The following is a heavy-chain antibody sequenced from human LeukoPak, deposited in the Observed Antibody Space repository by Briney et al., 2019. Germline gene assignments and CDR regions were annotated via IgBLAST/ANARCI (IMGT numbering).Heavy chain of an antibody. CDR2: VNTDGSTP. V-gene: IGHV3-74*01. D-gene: IGHD3-16*01. J-gene: IGHJ4*02. CDR1: GFAFREYW. CDR3: ARDRGSYSDY. Sequence: SGGSLRLPCAASGFAFREYWMHWVRQAPGKGLVWVSRVNTDGSTPTYADSVKGRFTISRDNAKNTLYLQMNSLRAEDTAVYYCARDRGSYSDYWGQGTLVTVSS.